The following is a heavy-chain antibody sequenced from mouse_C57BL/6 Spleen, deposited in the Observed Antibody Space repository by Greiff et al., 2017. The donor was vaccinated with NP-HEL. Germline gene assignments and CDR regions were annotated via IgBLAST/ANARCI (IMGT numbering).Heavy chain of an antibody. V-gene: IGHV5-4*01. J-gene: IGHJ2*01. D-gene: IGHD1-1*01. CDR1: GFTFSSYA. CDR3: ARDRGVVAFDD. CDR2: ISDGGSYT. Sequence: EVMLVESGGGLVKPGGSLKLSCAASGFTFSSYAMSWVRQTPEKRLEWVATISDGGSYTYYPDNVKGRFTISRDNAKNNLYLQMSHLKSEDTAMYYCARDRGVVAFDDWGKGTTLTVSS.